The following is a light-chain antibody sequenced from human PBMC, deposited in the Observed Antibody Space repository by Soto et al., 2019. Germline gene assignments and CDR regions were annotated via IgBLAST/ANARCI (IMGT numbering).Light chain of an antibody. Sequence: QSALTRPPSASGSPGQSVTISCTGTSGDIGGYNYVSWYQQHPGKVPKLMIYEVTKRPSGVPDRFSGSKSGNTASLTVSGLQAEDEADYYCSSYTGSNNFVVFGGGTKLTVL. V-gene: IGLV2-8*01. CDR2: EVT. J-gene: IGLJ2*01. CDR1: SGDIGGYNY. CDR3: SSYTGSNNFVV.